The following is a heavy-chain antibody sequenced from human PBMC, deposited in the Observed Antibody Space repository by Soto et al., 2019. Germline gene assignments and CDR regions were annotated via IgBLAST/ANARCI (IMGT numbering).Heavy chain of an antibody. Sequence: PGGSLRLSCAASGFTFSDYNMDWVRQAPGKGLEWISYIRVSSSPKYYADSVKGRFTISRDNAEKLLYLEMNSLRDEDTAVYYCVRDGGRSGNMDYWGRGVLVTVSS. D-gene: IGHD3-16*01. CDR3: VRDGGRSGNMDY. J-gene: IGHJ4*02. CDR1: GFTFSDYN. V-gene: IGHV3-48*02. CDR2: IRVSSSPK.